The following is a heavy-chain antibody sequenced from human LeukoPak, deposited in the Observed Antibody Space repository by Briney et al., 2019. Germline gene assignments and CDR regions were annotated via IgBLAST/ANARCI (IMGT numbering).Heavy chain of an antibody. Sequence: SETLSLTCTVSGGSISSYYWSWIRQPAGKGLGWIGRIYTSGSTNYNPSLKSRVTMSVDTSKNQFSLKLSSVTAADTAVYYCATSSSGWFNYYYYMDVWGKGTTVTVSS. CDR1: GGSISSYY. J-gene: IGHJ6*03. V-gene: IGHV4-4*07. CDR3: ATSSSGWFNYYYYMDV. CDR2: IYTSGST. D-gene: IGHD6-19*01.